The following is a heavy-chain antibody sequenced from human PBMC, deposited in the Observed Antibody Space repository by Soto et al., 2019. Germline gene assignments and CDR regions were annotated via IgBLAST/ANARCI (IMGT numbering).Heavy chain of an antibody. CDR2: IYYSGST. CDR1: GGSISSSSYY. J-gene: IGHJ6*02. CDR3: ARRLYYDSSGFEGGGMDV. Sequence: QLQLQESGPGLVKPSETLSLTCTVSGGSISSSSYYWGWIRQPPAKGLEWIGSIYYSGSTYYNPSLKSRVTISVDTSKNQFSLKLSSVTAADTAVYYCARRLYYDSSGFEGGGMDVWGQGTTVTVSS. D-gene: IGHD3-22*01. V-gene: IGHV4-39*01.